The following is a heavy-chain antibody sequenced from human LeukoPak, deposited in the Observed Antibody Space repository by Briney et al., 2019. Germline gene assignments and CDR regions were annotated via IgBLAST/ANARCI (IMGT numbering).Heavy chain of an antibody. Sequence: PSETLSLTCAVSGYSISSGYYWGWIRQPPGKGLEWIGSLYHSGSTYYNPSLKSRVTMSVDTSKNQFSLKLSSVTAADTAVYYCARGYCSSTNCYYPWGQGTLVTVSS. CDR1: GYSISSGYY. D-gene: IGHD2-2*01. V-gene: IGHV4-38-2*01. J-gene: IGHJ5*02. CDR2: LYHSGST. CDR3: ARGYCSSTNCYYP.